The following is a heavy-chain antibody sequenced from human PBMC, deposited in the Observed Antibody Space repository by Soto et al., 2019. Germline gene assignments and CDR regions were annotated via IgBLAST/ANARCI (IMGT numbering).Heavy chain of an antibody. D-gene: IGHD2-21*02. J-gene: IGHJ5*02. CDR1: GGTFSSYT. CDR2: IIPILGIA. Sequence: ASVKVSCKASGGTFSSYTIRWVRQAPGQGLEWMGRIIPILGIANYAQKFQGRVTITADKSTSTAYMELSSLRSEDTAVYYCGVVVTGGWFDPWGQGTLVTVSS. CDR3: GVVVTGGWFDP. V-gene: IGHV1-69*02.